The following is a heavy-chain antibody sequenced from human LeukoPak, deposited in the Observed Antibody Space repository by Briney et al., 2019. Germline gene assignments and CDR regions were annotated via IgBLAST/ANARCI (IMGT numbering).Heavy chain of an antibody. D-gene: IGHD2-2*02. CDR2: IKQDGSEK. CDR3: ARDIVVVPAAIVYYYGMDV. CDR1: GVTFSSYW. V-gene: IGHV3-7*01. J-gene: IGHJ6*02. Sequence: GGSLRLSCAAAGVTFSSYWMSLVRQAPGKGLEWVANIKQDGSEKYYVDSVKGRFTISRDNAKNSLYLQMNSLRAEDTAVYYCARDIVVVPAAIVYYYGMDVWGQGTTVTVSS.